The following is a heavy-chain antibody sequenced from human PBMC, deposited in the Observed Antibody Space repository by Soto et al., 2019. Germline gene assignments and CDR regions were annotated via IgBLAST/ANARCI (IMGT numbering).Heavy chain of an antibody. CDR1: GGSISSGGYY. CDR3: ARGGSDSDYGDHEINYYYYGMDV. V-gene: IGHV4-31*03. CDR2: IYYSGST. D-gene: IGHD4-17*01. J-gene: IGHJ6*02. Sequence: KPSETLSLTCTVSGGSISSGGYYWSWIRQHPGKGLEWIGYIYYSGSTYYNPSLKSRVTISVDTSKNQFSLKLSSVTAADTAVYYCARGGSDSDYGDHEINYYYYGMDVWGQGTTVTVSS.